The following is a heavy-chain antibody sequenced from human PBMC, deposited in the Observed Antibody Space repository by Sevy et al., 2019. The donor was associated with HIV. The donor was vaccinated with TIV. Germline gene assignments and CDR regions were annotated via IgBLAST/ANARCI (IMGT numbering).Heavy chain of an antibody. CDR3: AKDRGYDILTGYSEIYYYYGMDV. CDR2: IRYDGSNK. J-gene: IGHJ6*02. V-gene: IGHV3-30*02. Sequence: GGSLRLSCAASGFTFSSYGMHWVRQAPGKGLEWVAFIRYDGSNKYYADSVKGRFTISRDNSKNTLYLQMNSLRAEDTAVYYCAKDRGYDILTGYSEIYYYYGMDVWGQGTTVTVSS. CDR1: GFTFSSYG. D-gene: IGHD3-9*01.